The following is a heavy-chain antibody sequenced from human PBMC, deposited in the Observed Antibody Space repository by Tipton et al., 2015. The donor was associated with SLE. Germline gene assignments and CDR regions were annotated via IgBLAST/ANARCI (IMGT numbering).Heavy chain of an antibody. J-gene: IGHJ6*02. CDR3: ARRSGAIFGVVIMYYYYGMDV. Sequence: TLSLTCSVSGTSISNYYWSWIRQPPGKGLEWIGYISYTGNTNYDPSLKSRVTISVDTSKNQFSLKLSSVTAADTAVYYCARRSGAIFGVVIMYYYYGMDVWGQGTTVTVSS. V-gene: IGHV4-59*12. CDR2: ISYTGNT. CDR1: GTSISNYY. D-gene: IGHD3-3*01.